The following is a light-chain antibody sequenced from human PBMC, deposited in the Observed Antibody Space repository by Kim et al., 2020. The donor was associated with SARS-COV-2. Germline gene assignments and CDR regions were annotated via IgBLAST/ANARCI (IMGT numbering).Light chain of an antibody. CDR2: GSS. CDR3: QSYDTSHVI. V-gene: IGLV1-40*01. CDR1: SSNTGEGYD. Sequence: PEQRVTITCDGSSSNTGEGYDVLWYQQLPGTAPKLLIYGSSNRPSGVPDRFSGSKSATSASLAITGLQAEDEADYYCQSYDTSHVIFGGGTQLTVL. J-gene: IGLJ2*01.